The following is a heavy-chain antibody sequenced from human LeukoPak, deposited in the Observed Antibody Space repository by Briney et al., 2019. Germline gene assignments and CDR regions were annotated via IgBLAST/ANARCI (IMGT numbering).Heavy chain of an antibody. Sequence: SETLSLTCAVYGGSFSGYYWSWIRQPPGKGLEWIGEINHSGSTNYNPSLKSRVTISVDTSKNQFSLKLSSVTAADTAVYYCARSQRYYCDSSGYPFDYWGQGTLVTVSS. CDR3: ARSQRYYCDSSGYPFDY. D-gene: IGHD3-22*01. CDR2: INHSGST. V-gene: IGHV4-34*01. J-gene: IGHJ4*02. CDR1: GGSFSGYY.